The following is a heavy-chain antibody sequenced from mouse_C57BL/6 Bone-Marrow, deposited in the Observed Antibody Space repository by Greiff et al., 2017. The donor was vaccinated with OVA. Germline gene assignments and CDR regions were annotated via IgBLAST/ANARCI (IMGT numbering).Heavy chain of an antibody. CDR2: IHPNSGST. CDR3: ARSPYYGSSSAWFAY. CDR1: GYTFTSYW. V-gene: IGHV1-64*01. D-gene: IGHD1-1*01. J-gene: IGHJ3*01. Sequence: QVHVKQSGAELVKPGASVKLSCKASGYTFTSYWMHWVKQRPGQGLEWIGMIHPNSGSTNYNEKFKSKATLTVDKSSSTAYMQLSSLTSEDSAVYYCARSPYYGSSSAWFAYWGQGTLVTVSA.